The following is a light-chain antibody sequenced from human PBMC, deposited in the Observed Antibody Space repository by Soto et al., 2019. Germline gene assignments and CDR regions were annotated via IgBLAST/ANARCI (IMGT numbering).Light chain of an antibody. CDR3: RSYTSSSTPYV. V-gene: IGLV2-14*03. J-gene: IGLJ1*01. Sequence: QSALTQHASVSGSPGQSITISCTGTSSDVGGYNYVSWYQQHPGKAPKVMIYDVSNRPSGVPNRFSGSKSGNTASLTISGLQAEDEADYYCRSYTSSSTPYVFGTGTKLTVL. CDR1: SSDVGGYNY. CDR2: DVS.